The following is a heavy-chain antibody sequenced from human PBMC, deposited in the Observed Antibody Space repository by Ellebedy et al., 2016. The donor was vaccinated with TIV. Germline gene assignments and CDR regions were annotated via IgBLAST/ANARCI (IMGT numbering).Heavy chain of an antibody. CDR3: AAAGSYYDFCSGSNNWFDP. Sequence: MPSETLSLTCAVSGGSISSSNWWSWVRQPPGKGLEWIGEIYHSGSTNYNPSLKSRVTISVDKSKNQFSLKLSSVPAADTAVYYCAAAGSYYDFCSGSNNWFDPWGQGTLVTVSS. D-gene: IGHD3-3*01. J-gene: IGHJ5*02. V-gene: IGHV4-4*02. CDR1: GGSISSSNW. CDR2: IYHSGST.